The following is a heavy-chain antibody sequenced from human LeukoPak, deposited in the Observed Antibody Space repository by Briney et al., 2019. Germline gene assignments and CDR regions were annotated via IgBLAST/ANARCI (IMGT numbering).Heavy chain of an antibody. D-gene: IGHD3-22*01. J-gene: IGHJ2*01. V-gene: IGHV3-30-3*01. CDR3: VRGEYYYDSSGRGFDL. CDR1: GFTFSSYA. Sequence: QPGRSLRLSCAASGFTFSSYAMHWVRQAPGKGLEWVALISYDGSNKYYADSVKGRFTISRDNSKNTLYLQMNSLRAEDTAVYYCVRGEYYYDSSGRGFDLWGRGTLVIVSS. CDR2: ISYDGSNK.